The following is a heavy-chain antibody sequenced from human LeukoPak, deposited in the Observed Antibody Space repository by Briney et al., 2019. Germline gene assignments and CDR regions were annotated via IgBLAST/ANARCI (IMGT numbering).Heavy chain of an antibody. CDR2: ISGSGGST. D-gene: IGHD6-19*01. J-gene: IGHJ4*02. Sequence: PGGSLRLSCAASGFTFSSYAMSWVRQAPGKGLEWVSAISGSGGSTYYADSVKGRFTISRDNPKNTLYLQMNSLRAEDTAVYYCAKDLAQYSSGWYWWGQGTLVTVSS. V-gene: IGHV3-23*01. CDR1: GFTFSSYA. CDR3: AKDLAQYSSGWYW.